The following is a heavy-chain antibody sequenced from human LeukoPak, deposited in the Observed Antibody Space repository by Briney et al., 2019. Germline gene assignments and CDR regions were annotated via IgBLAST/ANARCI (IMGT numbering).Heavy chain of an antibody. D-gene: IGHD4-17*01. CDR1: GGSFSGYY. CDR2: INHSGST. CDR3: ARLGDGDYVSY. V-gene: IGHV4-34*01. Sequence: SETLSLTCAVYGGSFSGYYWSWIRQPPGEGLEWIGEINHSGSTNYNPSLKSRVTISVDTSKNQFSLKLSSVTAADTAVYYCARLGDGDYVSYWGQGTLVTVSS. J-gene: IGHJ4*02.